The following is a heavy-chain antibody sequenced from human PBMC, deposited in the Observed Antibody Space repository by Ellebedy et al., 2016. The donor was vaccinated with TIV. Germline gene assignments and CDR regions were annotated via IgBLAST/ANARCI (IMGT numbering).Heavy chain of an antibody. CDR1: GFTFSSYS. D-gene: IGHD6-13*01. V-gene: IGHV3-48*01. Sequence: PGGSLRLSCAASGFTFSSYSMNWVRQAPGKGLEWVSYISSSSSTIYYADSVKGRFTISRDNSKNTVFLQMNSLRAEDTAVYFYTRGKAQTGYQYGMDLWGQGTTVAVSS. J-gene: IGHJ6*02. CDR2: ISSSSSTI. CDR3: TRGKAQTGYQYGMDL.